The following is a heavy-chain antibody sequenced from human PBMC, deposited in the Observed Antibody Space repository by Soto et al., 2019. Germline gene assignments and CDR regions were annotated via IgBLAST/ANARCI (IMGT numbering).Heavy chain of an antibody. CDR3: ARDRRMMQQLVPSRGMDV. CDR2: TYYRSKWYN. D-gene: IGHD6-13*01. Sequence: SQTLSLTCAISGDSVSSNSAAWNWIRQSPSRGLEWLGRTYYRSKWYNDYAVSVKSRITINPDTSKNQFSLQLNSVTPEDTGVYYCARDRRMMQQLVPSRGMDVWGQGTTVTVSS. V-gene: IGHV6-1*01. J-gene: IGHJ6*02. CDR1: GDSVSSNSAA.